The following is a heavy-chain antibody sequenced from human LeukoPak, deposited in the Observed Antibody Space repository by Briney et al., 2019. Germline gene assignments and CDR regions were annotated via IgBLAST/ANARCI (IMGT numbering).Heavy chain of an antibody. Sequence: GGSLRLSCAASGFTFDDYAMHWVRQAPGKGLEWVSLISGDGGSTYYADSVKGRFTISRDNSKNSLYLQMNSLRTEDTALYYCAKEVTYYYFWSGYHPYYFDYWGQGTLVTVSS. CDR1: GFTFDDYA. D-gene: IGHD3-3*01. CDR3: AKEVTYYYFWSGYHPYYFDY. V-gene: IGHV3-43*02. CDR2: ISGDGGST. J-gene: IGHJ4*02.